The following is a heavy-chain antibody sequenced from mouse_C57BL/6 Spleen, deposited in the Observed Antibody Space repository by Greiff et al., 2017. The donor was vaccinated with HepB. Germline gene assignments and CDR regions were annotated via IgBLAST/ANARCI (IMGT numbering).Heavy chain of an antibody. Sequence: VQLQQSGAELARPGASVKMSCKASGYTFTSYTMHWVKQRPGQGLEWIGYINPSSGYTKYNQKFKDKATLTADKSSSTAYMQLSSLTSEDSAVYYCARSGTTVVATHWGQGTLVTVSA. CDR2: INPSSGYT. V-gene: IGHV1-4*01. J-gene: IGHJ3*01. D-gene: IGHD1-1*01. CDR1: GYTFTSYT. CDR3: ARSGTTVVATH.